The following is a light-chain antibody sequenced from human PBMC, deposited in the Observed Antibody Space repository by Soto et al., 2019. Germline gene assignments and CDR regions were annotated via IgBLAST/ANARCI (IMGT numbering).Light chain of an antibody. V-gene: IGKV1-17*03. CDR1: QDISNY. Sequence: DIQMTQSPSAMSASVGDRVTITCRASQDISNYLVWFQQKPGKVPQRLIYAASTLQSGVPSRFSGSGSGTEFTLTISNLQPEDFATYYCLQHNSFPNTFGQGTKREIK. CDR2: AAS. J-gene: IGKJ2*01. CDR3: LQHNSFPNT.